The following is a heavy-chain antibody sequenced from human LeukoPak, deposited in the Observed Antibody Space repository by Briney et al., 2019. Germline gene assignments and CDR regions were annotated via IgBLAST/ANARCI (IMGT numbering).Heavy chain of an antibody. Sequence: PSQTLSLTCTVSGGSISSGSYYWSWIRQPAGKGLEWIGRIYTSGSTNYNPSLKSRVTISADTAKNQMSLKLSSMTAADTAVYYCAAGGDTAKGGKYWGQGTQVTVSS. CDR2: IYTSGST. CDR1: GGSISSGSYY. V-gene: IGHV4-61*02. CDR3: AAGGDTAKGGKY. J-gene: IGHJ4*02. D-gene: IGHD5-18*01.